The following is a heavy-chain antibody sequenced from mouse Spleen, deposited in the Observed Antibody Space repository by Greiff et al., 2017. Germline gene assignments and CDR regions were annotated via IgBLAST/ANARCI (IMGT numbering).Heavy chain of an antibody. CDR3: ARHERTYYAMDY. V-gene: IGHV2-6-1*01. CDR1: GFSLTSYG. Sequence: QVQLKETGPGLLAPSQSLSITCTVSGFSLTSYGVHWVRQPPGKGLEWLVVIWSDGSTNYNSALKSRLSISKDNSKSQVFLKMNSLQTDDTAMYYCARHERTYYAMDYWGQGTSVTVSS. CDR2: IWSDGST. J-gene: IGHJ4*01.